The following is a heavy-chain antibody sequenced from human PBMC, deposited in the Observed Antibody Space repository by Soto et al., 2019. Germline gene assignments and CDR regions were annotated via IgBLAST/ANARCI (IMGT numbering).Heavy chain of an antibody. CDR3: ARQAGLYCSSTSCHSVGWFDP. J-gene: IGHJ5*02. CDR2: IYYSGCT. V-gene: IGHV4-39*01. CDR1: GGSISSSSYY. Sequence: SETLSLTCTVSGGSISSSSYYWGWIRQPPGKGLEWIGSIYYSGCTYYNPSLKSRVTISVDTSKNQFSLKLSSVTAADTAVYYCARQAGLYCSSTSCHSVGWFDPWGQGTLVTVSS. D-gene: IGHD2-2*02.